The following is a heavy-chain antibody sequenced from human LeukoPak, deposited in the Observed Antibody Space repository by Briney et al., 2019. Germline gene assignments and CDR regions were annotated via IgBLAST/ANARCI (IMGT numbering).Heavy chain of an antibody. CDR1: GGSIISGDYY. D-gene: IGHD5-12*01. V-gene: IGHV4-30-4*08. CDR3: ARDLETSGYGYDY. J-gene: IGHJ4*02. CDR2: IYYSGST. Sequence: SETLSLTCTVSGGSIISGDYYWSWIRQPPGKGLEWIGYIYYSGSTYYNPSLKSRVTISVDTSKSQFSLKLSSVTAADTAVYYCARDLETSGYGYDYWGQGNLVTVSS.